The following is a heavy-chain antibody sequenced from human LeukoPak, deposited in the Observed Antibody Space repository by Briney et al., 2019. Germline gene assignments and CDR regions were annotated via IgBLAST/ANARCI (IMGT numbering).Heavy chain of an antibody. CDR2: ISWNSGSI. CDR1: GFTFDGYA. Sequence: SLRLSCAASGFTFDGYAMHWVRQAPGKGLEWVSGISWNSGSIGYADSVKGRFTISGDNSKNTLYLQMNSLRADDTAVYYCARDRDGTGNYPLDYWGQGTLVIVSS. CDR3: ARDRDGTGNYPLDY. V-gene: IGHV3-9*01. D-gene: IGHD3-10*01. J-gene: IGHJ4*02.